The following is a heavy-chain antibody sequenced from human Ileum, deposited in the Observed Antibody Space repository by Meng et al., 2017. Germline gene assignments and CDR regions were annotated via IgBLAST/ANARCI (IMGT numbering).Heavy chain of an antibody. Sequence: SGPTLVKPTETLTLTCTVSGFSLSNARMGVSWIRQPPGKALEWLAHIFSNDEKSYSTSLKSRLTISKDTSKSQVVLTMTNMDPVDTATYYCARIQYYYDSSGYYYQKGAFDIWGQGKRVNV. V-gene: IGHV2-26*01. D-gene: IGHD3-22*01. CDR2: IFSNDEK. CDR1: GFSLSNARMG. CDR3: ARIQYYYDSSGYYYQKGAFDI. J-gene: IGHJ3*02.